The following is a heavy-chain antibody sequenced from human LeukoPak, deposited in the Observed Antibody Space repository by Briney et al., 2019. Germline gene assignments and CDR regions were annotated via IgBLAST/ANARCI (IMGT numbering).Heavy chain of an antibody. CDR1: GVSINSHY. Sequence: SETLSLTCTVSGVSINSHYWSWIRQPPGKELEWIGFIYDSESANYKSSLKSRVTMTVDTSKNQFSLKLNSVTAADTAVYYCARVLQNYYHMDVWGKGTTVTVSS. CDR2: IYDSESA. CDR3: ARVLQNYYHMDV. D-gene: IGHD3-3*01. J-gene: IGHJ6*03. V-gene: IGHV4-59*11.